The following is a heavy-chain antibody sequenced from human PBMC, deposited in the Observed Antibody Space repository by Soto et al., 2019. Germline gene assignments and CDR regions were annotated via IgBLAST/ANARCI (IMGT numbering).Heavy chain of an antibody. V-gene: IGHV3-21*01. D-gene: IGHD1-26*01. CDR3: ARDPDTVSGSYGMDV. CDR1: GFTFSSYS. J-gene: IGHJ6*02. CDR2: ISSSSSYI. Sequence: GGSLRLSCAASGFTFSSYSMNWVRQAPGKGLEWVSSISSSSSYIYYADSVKGRFTISRDNAKNSLYLQMNSLRAEDTAVYYCARDPDTVSGSYGMDVWGQGTTVTVSS.